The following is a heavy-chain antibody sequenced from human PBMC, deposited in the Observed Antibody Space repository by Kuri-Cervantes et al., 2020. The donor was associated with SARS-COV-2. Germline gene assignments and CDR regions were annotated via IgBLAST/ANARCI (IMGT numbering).Heavy chain of an antibody. V-gene: IGHV4-31*03. CDR1: GGSISSGGYY. Sequence: LRLSCTVSGGSISSGGYYWSWIRQHPGKGLEWIGCIYYSGSTYYNPSLKSRVTISVDTSKNQFSLKLSSVTAADTAVYYCARDGGSQLDYWGQGTLVTVSS. D-gene: IGHD3-16*01. J-gene: IGHJ4*02. CDR2: IYYSGST. CDR3: ARDGGSQLDY.